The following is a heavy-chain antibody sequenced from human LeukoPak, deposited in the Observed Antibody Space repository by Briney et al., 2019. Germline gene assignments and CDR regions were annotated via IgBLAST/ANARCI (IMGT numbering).Heavy chain of an antibody. CDR3: ARDSSSWYGNDAFDI. Sequence: PSETLSLTCAVSGGSISSSNWWSWVRQPPGKGLEWIGEIYHSGSTNYNPSLKSRVTISVDKSKNQFSLKLSSVTAADTAVYYCARDSSSWYGNDAFDIWGQGTMVTVSS. CDR2: IYHSGST. D-gene: IGHD6-13*01. CDR1: GGSISSSNW. V-gene: IGHV4-4*02. J-gene: IGHJ3*02.